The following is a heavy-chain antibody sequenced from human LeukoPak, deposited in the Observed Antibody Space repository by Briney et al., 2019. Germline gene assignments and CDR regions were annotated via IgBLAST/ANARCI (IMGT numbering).Heavy chain of an antibody. D-gene: IGHD3-9*01. J-gene: IGHJ3*02. CDR1: GGSISSGSYY. V-gene: IGHV4-61*02. CDR2: IYTSGST. Sequence: ASQTLSLTCTVSGGSISSGSYYWSWIRQPAGKGLEWIGRIYTSGSTNYNPSLKSRVTISVDTSKNQFSLKLSSVTAADTAVYYCAISVLRYFDWLLPQDAFDIWGQGTMVTVSS. CDR3: AISVLRYFDWLLPQDAFDI.